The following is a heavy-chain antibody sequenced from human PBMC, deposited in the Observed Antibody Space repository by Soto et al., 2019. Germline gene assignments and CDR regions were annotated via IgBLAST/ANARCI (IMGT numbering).Heavy chain of an antibody. V-gene: IGHV3-23*01. CDR1: GFTFSSYA. Sequence: EVQLLESGGGLVQPGGSLRLSCAASGFTFSSYAMSWVRQAPGKGLEWVSTISGSGSKTYYADSVKGRFTISKDISKSTLNLQMNSLRAEDTAVYYCAKDSLNYYYSSEPFDPWGQGTLVTVSS. CDR3: AKDSLNYYYSSEPFDP. J-gene: IGHJ5*02. CDR2: ISGSGSKT. D-gene: IGHD3-10*01.